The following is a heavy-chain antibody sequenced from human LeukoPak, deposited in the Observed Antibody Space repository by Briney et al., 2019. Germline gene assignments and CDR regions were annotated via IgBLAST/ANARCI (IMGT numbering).Heavy chain of an antibody. J-gene: IGHJ4*02. Sequence: ASVKVSCKASGYSFTSYGISWVRQASGQGLEWMGRISAYNGNTNYVQKLQGRVTMTTDTSTSTAYMELRSLRSDDTAVYYCARDEVCSGGSCYPPDYWGQGTLVTVSS. V-gene: IGHV1-18*01. CDR2: ISAYNGNT. D-gene: IGHD2-15*01. CDR3: ARDEVCSGGSCYPPDY. CDR1: GYSFTSYG.